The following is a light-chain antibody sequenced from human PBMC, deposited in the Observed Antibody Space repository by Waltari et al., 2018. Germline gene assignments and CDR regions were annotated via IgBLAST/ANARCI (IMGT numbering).Light chain of an antibody. Sequence: QSVLTQPPSMSGAPGQKVTIPCTGGSSNFGAGYDVPWYQQFPGTAPKLLIFGNTNRASGVPGRFSGSRSGTSASLAIAGVQSEDEAVYYCQSFDSSLSASVFGGGTKLTVL. J-gene: IGLJ3*02. CDR2: GNT. CDR3: QSFDSSLSASV. CDR1: SSNFGAGYD. V-gene: IGLV1-40*01.